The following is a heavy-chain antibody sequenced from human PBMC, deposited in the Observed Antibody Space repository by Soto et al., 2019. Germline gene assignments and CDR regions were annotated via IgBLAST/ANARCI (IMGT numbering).Heavy chain of an antibody. Sequence: GGSLRLSCAASGFTFGSYWMSWVRQAPGKGPEWLATIKWDASEKKYVDSVKGRFTTSRDNAKNALYLQMDSLRAEDTAVYYCVKGRLWFGEKHSYWGQGT. J-gene: IGHJ4*02. CDR2: IKWDASEK. V-gene: IGHV3-7*01. D-gene: IGHD3-10*01. CDR3: VKGRLWFGEKHSY. CDR1: GFTFGSYW.